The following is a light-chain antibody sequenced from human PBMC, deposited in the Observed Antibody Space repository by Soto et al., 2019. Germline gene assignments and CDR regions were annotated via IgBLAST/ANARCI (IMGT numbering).Light chain of an antibody. J-gene: IGKJ1*01. CDR3: QQSYSTPPWT. Sequence: EIVMTQSPATLSVSPGERATLSCRASQSVSSKLAWYQQKPGQAPRLLIYGASTRATGIPARFSGSGSGTEFTLTISSLQPEDFATYFCQQSYSTPPWTFGQGTKV. V-gene: IGKV3-15*01. CDR2: GAS. CDR1: QSVSSK.